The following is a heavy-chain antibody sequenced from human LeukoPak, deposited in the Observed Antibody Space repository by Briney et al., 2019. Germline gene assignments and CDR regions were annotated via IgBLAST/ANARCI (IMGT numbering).Heavy chain of an antibody. CDR2: INPSGGST. CDR3: AREFYYGSGSHRIFDY. V-gene: IGHV1-46*01. Sequence: GASVKVSCKASGYTFTGYYMHWVRQAPGQGLEWMGIINPSGGSTSYAQKFQGRVTMTRDTSTSTVYMELSSLRSEDTAVYYCAREFYYGSGSHRIFDYWGQGTLVTVSS. CDR1: GYTFTGYY. D-gene: IGHD3-10*01. J-gene: IGHJ4*02.